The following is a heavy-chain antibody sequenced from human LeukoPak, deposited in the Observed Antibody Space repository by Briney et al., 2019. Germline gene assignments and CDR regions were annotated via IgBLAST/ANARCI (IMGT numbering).Heavy chain of an antibody. CDR1: GYTFTSYY. CDR3: AREGIVGAPHFDY. V-gene: IGHV1-46*01. Sequence: ASVKVSCKASGYTFTSYYMHWVRQAPGRGLEWMGIIDPSGGSTSYAQKFQGRVTMTRDMSTSTVYMELSSLRSEDTAVYYCAREGIVGAPHFDYWGQGTLVTVSS. J-gene: IGHJ4*02. D-gene: IGHD1-26*01. CDR2: IDPSGGST.